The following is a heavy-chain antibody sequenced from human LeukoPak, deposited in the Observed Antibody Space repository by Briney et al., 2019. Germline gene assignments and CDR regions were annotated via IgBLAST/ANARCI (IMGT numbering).Heavy chain of an antibody. V-gene: IGHV3-48*03. CDR2: ISSSGSTI. CDR3: VVITWDY. CDR1: GFTLRYYE. Sequence: GSLRLSFGSSGFTLRYYEMNWVRQGSGKGLEWVSYISSSGSTIYYADSVNGRFTISRDNAENSLYLQMNSLRAEDTAIYYCVVITWDYWGQGTLVTVSS. D-gene: IGHD3-22*01. J-gene: IGHJ4*02.